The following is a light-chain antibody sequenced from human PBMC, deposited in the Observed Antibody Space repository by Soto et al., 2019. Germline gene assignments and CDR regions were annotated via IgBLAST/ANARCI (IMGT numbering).Light chain of an antibody. CDR2: AAS. J-gene: IGKJ2*01. CDR1: QSISSY. Sequence: DSQMTQSRYSLSASVGDRVTITCRASQSISSYLNWYQQKPGKAPKLLIYAASSLQSGVPSRFSGSGSGTDFTLTISSLRPEDFATYHCQQTYSTSLGFTIGQGTRLEVK. CDR3: QQTYSTSLGFT. V-gene: IGKV1-39*01.